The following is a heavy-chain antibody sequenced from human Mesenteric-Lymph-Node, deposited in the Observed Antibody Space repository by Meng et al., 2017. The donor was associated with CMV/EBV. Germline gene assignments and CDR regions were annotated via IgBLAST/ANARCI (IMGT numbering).Heavy chain of an antibody. J-gene: IGHJ6*02. V-gene: IGHV4-39*07. Sequence: SETLSLTCTVSGASIRTSSYYWGWLRHSPGKGLEWIGSVFYSGSTYYNPSLQSRVTISIDTSRNQFSLRLTSLTAADTAVYYCSRGGIDFWSAYYSRYDYYYYGLDVWGQGTAVPSP. D-gene: IGHD3-3*01. CDR1: GASIRTSSYY. CDR3: SRGGIDFWSAYYSRYDYYYYGLDV. CDR2: VFYSGST.